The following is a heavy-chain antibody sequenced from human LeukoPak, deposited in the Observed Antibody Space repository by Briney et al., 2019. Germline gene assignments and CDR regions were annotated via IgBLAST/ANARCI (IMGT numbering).Heavy chain of an antibody. CDR1: GFTFSSYA. Sequence: GGSLRPSCAASGFTFSSYAMSWVRQAPGKGLEWVSAISGSGGSTYYADSVKGRFTISRDNSKNTLYLQMNSLRAEDTAVYYCAKDLYRRGRFGYFDYWGQGTLVTVSS. J-gene: IGHJ4*02. V-gene: IGHV3-23*01. D-gene: IGHD3-16*01. CDR2: ISGSGGST. CDR3: AKDLYRRGRFGYFDY.